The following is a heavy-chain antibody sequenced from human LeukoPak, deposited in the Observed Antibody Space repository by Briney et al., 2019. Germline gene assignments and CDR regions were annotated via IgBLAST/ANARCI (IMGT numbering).Heavy chain of an antibody. CDR1: GGSISSYD. D-gene: IGHD3-22*01. CDR2: IYYSGST. V-gene: IGHV4-59*01. CDR3: ARIDPGYYYYGMDV. Sequence: SETLSLTCTVSGGSISSYDWSWIRQPPGKGLEWIGYIYYSGSTNYNPSLKSRVTISVDTSKNQFSLKLSSVTAADTAVYYCARIDPGYYYYGMDVWGQGTTVTVSS. J-gene: IGHJ6*02.